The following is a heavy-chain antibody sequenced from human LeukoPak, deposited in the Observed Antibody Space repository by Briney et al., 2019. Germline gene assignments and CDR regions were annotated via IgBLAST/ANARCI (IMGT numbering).Heavy chain of an antibody. J-gene: IGHJ4*02. CDR3: ARDPGDVGYGGNLLDY. CDR1: GFTFSSYA. D-gene: IGHD4-23*01. CDR2: ISSNGGST. V-gene: IGHV3-64*01. Sequence: PGGSLRLSCAASGFTFSSYAMHWVRQAPGKGLGYVSAISSNGGSTYYANSVKGRFTISRDNSKNTLYLQMGSLRAEDMAVYYCARDPGDVGYGGNLLDYWGQGTLVTVSS.